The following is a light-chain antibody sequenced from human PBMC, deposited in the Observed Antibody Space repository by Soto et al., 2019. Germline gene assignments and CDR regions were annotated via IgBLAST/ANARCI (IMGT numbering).Light chain of an antibody. Sequence: QAVVTQPPSASGSLGQSVTISCTGTSSDVGGYNYVSWYQQHPGKAPKLMIYEVSKRPSGVPDRFSGSKSGNTASLTVSGLQAEDEADYYCSSYAGSNGVVFGGGTKLTVL. CDR1: SSDVGGYNY. V-gene: IGLV2-8*01. CDR2: EVS. J-gene: IGLJ2*01. CDR3: SSYAGSNGVV.